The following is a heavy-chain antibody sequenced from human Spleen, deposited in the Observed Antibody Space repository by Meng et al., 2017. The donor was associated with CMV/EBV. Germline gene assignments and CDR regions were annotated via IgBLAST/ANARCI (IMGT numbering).Heavy chain of an antibody. CDR2: ISSSGSTI. CDR3: ARDYPPEYRLPRAFDI. Sequence: GESLKISCAASGFTFSSYEMNWVRQAPGKGLEWVSYISSSGSTIYYADSVKGRFTISRDNAKNSLYLQMNSLRAEDTAVYYCARDYPPEYRLPRAFDIWGQGTMVTVSS. J-gene: IGHJ3*02. V-gene: IGHV3-48*03. CDR1: GFTFSSYE. D-gene: IGHD2-2*01.